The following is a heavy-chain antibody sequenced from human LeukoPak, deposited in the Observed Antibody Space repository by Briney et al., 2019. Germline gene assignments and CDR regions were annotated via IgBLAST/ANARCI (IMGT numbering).Heavy chain of an antibody. J-gene: IGHJ4*02. D-gene: IGHD3-3*01. CDR3: ARDLNFWSSYSTRGFDY. V-gene: IGHV3-21*01. CDR1: GFTFSSDS. Sequence: KPGGSLRLSCAASGFTFSSDSMTWVRQAPGKGLEWVSSITGSSTYIDYADSVKGRFTISRDNAKNSLYLQMNSMRAEDTAVYYCARDLNFWSSYSTRGFDYWGQGTLVTVSS. CDR2: ITGSSTYI.